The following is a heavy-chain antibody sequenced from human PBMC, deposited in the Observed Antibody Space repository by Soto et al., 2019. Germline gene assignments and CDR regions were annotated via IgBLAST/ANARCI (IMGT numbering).Heavy chain of an antibody. CDR2: IKSRTDGGTT. J-gene: IGHJ4*02. V-gene: IGHV3-15*01. D-gene: IGHD1-1*01. Sequence: VGSLRLSCAASGFSFSDAWMTWVRQAPGAGLEWVGRIKSRTDGGTTDYAAPVKGRFTISRDASKTTLYLQMNSLKTEDTAVYYCTTDPHSTGTKYWGQGTLVTVSS. CDR1: GFSFSDAW. CDR3: TTDPHSTGTKY.